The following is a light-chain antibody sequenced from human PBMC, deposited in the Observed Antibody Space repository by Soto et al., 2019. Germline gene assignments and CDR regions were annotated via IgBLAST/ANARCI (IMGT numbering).Light chain of an antibody. Sequence: EIVMTQSSDTLSVSPGERATLSCRTSQSVSDRVVWYQQKSGQAPSLLIYAAYTRAAGVPARFSGSGSGTEFTLTIRSLQSEDFAVYFCKQYADWPKTFGQGTKVDI. V-gene: IGKV3-15*01. CDR3: KQYADWPKT. CDR2: AAY. CDR1: QSVSDR. J-gene: IGKJ1*01.